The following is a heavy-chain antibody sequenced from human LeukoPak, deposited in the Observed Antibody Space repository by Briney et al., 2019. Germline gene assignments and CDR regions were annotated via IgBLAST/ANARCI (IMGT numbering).Heavy chain of an antibody. CDR2: ILGSGGST. J-gene: IGHJ4*02. CDR3: AKWGDYDVLTGYYVPDY. V-gene: IGHV3-23*01. CDR1: GFTFSNYA. Sequence: GGSLRLSCAASGFTFSNYAMSWVRQAPGKGLEWVSAILGSGGSTYYADSVKGRFAVSRDNSKSTLYLQMNSLRAEDTALYYCAKWGDYDVLTGYYVPDYWGQGTLVTVSS. D-gene: IGHD3-9*01.